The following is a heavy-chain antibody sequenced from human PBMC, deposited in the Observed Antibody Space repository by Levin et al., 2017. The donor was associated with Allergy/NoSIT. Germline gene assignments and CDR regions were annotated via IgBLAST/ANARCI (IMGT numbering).Heavy chain of an antibody. CDR2: IKSKTDGGTT. J-gene: IGHJ4*02. CDR1: GFTFSNAW. V-gene: IGHV3-15*01. D-gene: IGHD6-19*01. CDR3: TTAGRSSGWYRAYCDY. Sequence: PSETLSLTCAASGFTFSNAWMSWVRQAPGKGLEWVGRIKSKTDGGTTDYAAPVKGRFTISRDDSKNTLYLQMNSLKTEDTAVYYCTTAGRSSGWYRAYCDYWGQGTLVTVSS.